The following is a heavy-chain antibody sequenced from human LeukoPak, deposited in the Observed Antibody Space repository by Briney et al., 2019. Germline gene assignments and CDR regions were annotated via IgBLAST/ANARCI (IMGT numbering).Heavy chain of an antibody. CDR3: ARENSGYCSGGSCFWFDP. V-gene: IGHV1-2*02. J-gene: IGHJ5*02. CDR2: INPNSGGT. CDR1: GYTFTGYY. Sequence: ASVKVSCKASGYTFTGYYMHWVRQAPGQGLEWMGWINPNSGGTNYAQKFQGRVTMTRDTSISTAYMELSRLRSDDTAVYYFARENSGYCSGGSCFWFDPWGQGTLVTVSS. D-gene: IGHD2-15*01.